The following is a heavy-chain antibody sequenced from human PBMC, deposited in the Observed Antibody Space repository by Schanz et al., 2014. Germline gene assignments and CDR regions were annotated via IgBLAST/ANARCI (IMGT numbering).Heavy chain of an antibody. V-gene: IGHV3-21*04. D-gene: IGHD1-7*01. CDR2: ISSRSSYI. Sequence: EVQLVESGGGFVQPGGSLRLSCAASGFTFSSYWMHWVRQAPGKGLVWISSISSRSSYIYYADSVKGRFTISGDNSKNTLFLQMNSLRVEDTAIYFCASLIGTTSAHFYGMDVWGQGTTVTVSS. CDR1: GFTFSSYW. J-gene: IGHJ6*02. CDR3: ASLIGTTSAHFYGMDV.